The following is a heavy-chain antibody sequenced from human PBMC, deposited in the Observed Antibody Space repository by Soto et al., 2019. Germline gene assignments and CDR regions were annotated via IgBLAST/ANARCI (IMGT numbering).Heavy chain of an antibody. D-gene: IGHD2-15*01. V-gene: IGHV1-18*04. Sequence: XSVKVSCKASGYTFTSYGISWVRQAPGQGLEWMGWISAYNGKTNYAQKFQGRVTMTTDTSTSTAYMEVRRLRSDDTAVYYSARDRIVVVVGATPGWFDPWGQGTLVTVSS. CDR1: GYTFTSYG. CDR3: ARDRIVVVVGATPGWFDP. J-gene: IGHJ5*02. CDR2: ISAYNGKT.